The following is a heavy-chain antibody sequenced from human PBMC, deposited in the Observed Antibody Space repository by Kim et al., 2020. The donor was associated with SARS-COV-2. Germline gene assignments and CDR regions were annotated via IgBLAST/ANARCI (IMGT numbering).Heavy chain of an antibody. CDR2: IYFSGSS. V-gene: IGHV4-39*07. Sequence: SETLSLTCSVSGVFVTSPHYYWAWIRQSPGKGLEWVGGIYFSGSSYYPPSLRSRVSMSLDTPKNQFSLNLNSVTAADTAVYYCARGTWFGELGSMGVWG. CDR3: ARGTWFGELGSMGV. J-gene: IGHJ6*02. CDR1: GVFVTSPHYY. D-gene: IGHD3-10*01.